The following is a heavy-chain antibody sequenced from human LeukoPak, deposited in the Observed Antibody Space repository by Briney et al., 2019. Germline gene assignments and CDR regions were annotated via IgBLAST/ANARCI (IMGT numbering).Heavy chain of an antibody. Sequence: GGSLRLSCAASGFTFSSYWMSWVRQAPGKGLEWVANIKQDGSEKYYVDSVKGRFTISRDNAKNSLYLQMNSLRAEDTAVYYCARYCSGGSCWDAFDIWGQGTMVTVSS. D-gene: IGHD2-15*01. CDR2: IKQDGSEK. V-gene: IGHV3-7*01. CDR3: ARYCSGGSCWDAFDI. CDR1: GFTFSSYW. J-gene: IGHJ3*02.